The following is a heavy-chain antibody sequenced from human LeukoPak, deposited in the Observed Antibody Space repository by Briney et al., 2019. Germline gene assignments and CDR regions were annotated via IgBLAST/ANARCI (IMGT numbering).Heavy chain of an antibody. CDR3: ARDFGFVEYFDF. CDR2: MHHTGST. CDR1: GDSISIYY. J-gene: IGHJ4*02. V-gene: IGHV4-4*07. Sequence: SETLSLTCTVSGDSISIYYWNWIRQPAGEGLEWIGRMHHTGSTKYNPSLKSRVTMSLDTSRNQFSLKVTSVTAADTAVYYCARDFGFVEYFDFWGQGILVTVSS. D-gene: IGHD3-10*01.